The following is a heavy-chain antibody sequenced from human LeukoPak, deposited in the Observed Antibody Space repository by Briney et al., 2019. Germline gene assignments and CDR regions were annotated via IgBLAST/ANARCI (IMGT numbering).Heavy chain of an antibody. J-gene: IGHJ5*02. CDR3: AKPTSGGLAVTGDWFHP. CDR1: GFSFSFYA. CDR2: INASGGNT. D-gene: IGHD6-19*01. Sequence: GGSLRLSCAASGFSFSFYAMSWVRQAPGKGPEWVSTINASGGNTYLAGSVKGRFTISRDNSKNTLYLQLNSLRAEDTAVYYCAKPTSGGLAVTGDWFHPWGQGTLVTVSS. V-gene: IGHV3-23*01.